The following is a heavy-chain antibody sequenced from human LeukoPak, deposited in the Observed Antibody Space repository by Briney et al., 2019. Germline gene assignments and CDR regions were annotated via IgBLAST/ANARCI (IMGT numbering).Heavy chain of an antibody. CDR1: GGAFSSYT. J-gene: IGHJ3*02. V-gene: IGHV1-69*02. CDR3: ARGPQSGFLEWLRTSAFDI. Sequence: GASVKVSCKASGGAFSSYTISWIRQAPGQGPEWMGRIIPTLDIPKYAQKFQGRVTITADESTSTAYMEVRSLRSDDTAVYYCARGPQSGFLEWLRTSAFDIWGQGTMVTVSS. D-gene: IGHD3-3*01. CDR2: IIPTLDIP.